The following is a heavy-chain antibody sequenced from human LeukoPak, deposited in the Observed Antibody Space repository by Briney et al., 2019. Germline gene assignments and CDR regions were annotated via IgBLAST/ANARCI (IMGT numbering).Heavy chain of an antibody. CDR3: ARDYPWYYYGSGSYDYYYYGMDV. D-gene: IGHD3-10*01. CDR1: GYTFTVYY. J-gene: IGHJ6*02. V-gene: IGHV1-2*02. CDR2: INPNSGGA. Sequence: ASVKVSCKASGYTFTVYYMHWVRQAPGQGLEWMGWINPNSGGANYAQKFQGRVTMTRDTSISTAYMEVSRLRSDDTAVYYCARDYPWYYYGSGSYDYYYYGMDVWGQGTTVTVSS.